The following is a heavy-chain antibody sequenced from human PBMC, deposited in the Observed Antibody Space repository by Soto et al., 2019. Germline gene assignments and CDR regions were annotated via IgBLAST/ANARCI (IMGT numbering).Heavy chain of an antibody. CDR1: GGSISYEYYH. J-gene: IGHJ6*02. CDR2: IHYSGNI. Sequence: SETLSLTCSVSGGSISYEYYHWTWIRQSPGKGLEWIGYIHYSGNIMYNPSFKSRVTISVDTSKNQFSLQLSSVTAADTAVYFCAREDDGGDRDYYGLDVWGQGTTVTVSS. D-gene: IGHD2-21*02. CDR3: AREDDGGDRDYYGLDV. V-gene: IGHV4-30-4*08.